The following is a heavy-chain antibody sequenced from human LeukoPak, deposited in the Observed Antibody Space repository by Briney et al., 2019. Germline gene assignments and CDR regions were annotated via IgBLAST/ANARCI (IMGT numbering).Heavy chain of an antibody. J-gene: IGHJ4*02. CDR2: ISYDGSNK. CDR1: GFTLSDYW. V-gene: IGHV3-30*18. CDR3: AKVDSSSYDY. D-gene: IGHD6-13*01. Sequence: GGSLRLSCAASGFTLSDYWMGWVRQTPGKGLEWVAVISYDGSNKYYADSVKGRFTISRDNSKNTLYLQMNSLRAEDTAVYYCAKVDSSSYDYWGQGTLVTVSS.